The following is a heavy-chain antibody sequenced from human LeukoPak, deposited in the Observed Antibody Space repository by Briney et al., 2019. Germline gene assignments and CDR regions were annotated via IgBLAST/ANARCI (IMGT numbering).Heavy chain of an antibody. CDR2: IIPIFGTA. CDR3: ARENSRGIVGATMRDLDY. V-gene: IGHV1-69*13. J-gene: IGHJ4*02. D-gene: IGHD1-26*01. Sequence: ASVKVSCKASGGTSSSYAISWVRQAPGQGLEWMGGIIPIFGTANYAQKFQGRVTITADESTSTAYMELSSLRSEDTAVYYCARENSRGIVGATMRDLDYWGQGTLVTVSS. CDR1: GGTSSSYA.